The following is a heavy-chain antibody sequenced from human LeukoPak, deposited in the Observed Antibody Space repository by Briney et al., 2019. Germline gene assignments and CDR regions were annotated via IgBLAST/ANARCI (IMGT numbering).Heavy chain of an antibody. CDR3: ARDGAMATRDYYFDC. CDR1: GFTFSSYN. D-gene: IGHD5-24*01. CDR2: ITSSGGYI. Sequence: GGSLRLSCAASGFTFSSYNMNWVRQAPGKGLEWVSSITSSGGYIWYADSVKGRFTISRDNAKNSLYLQMNSLRAEDTAVYYCARDGAMATRDYYFDCWGQGALVAVSS. V-gene: IGHV3-21*01. J-gene: IGHJ4*02.